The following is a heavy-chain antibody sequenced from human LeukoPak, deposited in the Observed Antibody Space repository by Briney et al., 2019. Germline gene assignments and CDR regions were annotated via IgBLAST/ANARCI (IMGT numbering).Heavy chain of an antibody. Sequence: QPGRSLRLSCAASGFTFSSYAMHWVRQAPGKGLEWVAVISYDGSNKYYADSVKGRFTISRDNSKNTLYLQMNSLRAEDTAVYYCAKPRGSNLYGMDVWGKGTTVTVSS. CDR1: GFTFSSYA. V-gene: IGHV3-30*04. D-gene: IGHD3-10*01. J-gene: IGHJ6*04. CDR3: AKPRGSNLYGMDV. CDR2: ISYDGSNK.